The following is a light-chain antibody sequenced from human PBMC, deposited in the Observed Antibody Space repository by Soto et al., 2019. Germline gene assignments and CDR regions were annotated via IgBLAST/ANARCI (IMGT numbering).Light chain of an antibody. V-gene: IGKV3-11*01. CDR1: QSISSY. CDR3: QQRSNWPWT. Sequence: EILFTQSPATLSFPPGERATPSCRASQSISSYLAWYQQKPGQAPRLLIYDASNRATGIPARFSGSGSGTDFALTISSLEPEDFAVYFCQQRSNWPWTFGQGTKVDIK. J-gene: IGKJ1*01. CDR2: DAS.